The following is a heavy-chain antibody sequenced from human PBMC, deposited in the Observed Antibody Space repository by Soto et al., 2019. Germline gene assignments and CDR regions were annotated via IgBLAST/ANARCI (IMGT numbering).Heavy chain of an antibody. CDR2: INRSGST. J-gene: IGHJ6*02. Sequence: SETLSLTCAVYGGSFSGYYWSWIRQPPGKGLEWIGEINRSGSTNYNPSLKSRVTISVDTSKNQFSLKLSSVTAADTAVYYCARGVGYSSSWYYYYYGMDVWGQGTTVTVSS. V-gene: IGHV4-34*01. CDR1: GGSFSGYY. D-gene: IGHD6-13*01. CDR3: ARGVGYSSSWYYYYYGMDV.